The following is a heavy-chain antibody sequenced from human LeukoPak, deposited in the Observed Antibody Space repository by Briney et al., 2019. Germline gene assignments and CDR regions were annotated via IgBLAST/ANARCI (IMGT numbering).Heavy chain of an antibody. CDR1: GFTFSSYA. J-gene: IGHJ4*02. D-gene: IGHD6-19*01. Sequence: PGGSLRLSCAASGFTFSSYAMSWVRQAPGKGLEWVSALSGSGGSTYYADSVKGRFTISRDNSKNTLYLQMNSLRADDTAVYYCAKDMAVAGPEDYWGQGTLVTVSS. V-gene: IGHV3-23*01. CDR3: AKDMAVAGPEDY. CDR2: LSGSGGST.